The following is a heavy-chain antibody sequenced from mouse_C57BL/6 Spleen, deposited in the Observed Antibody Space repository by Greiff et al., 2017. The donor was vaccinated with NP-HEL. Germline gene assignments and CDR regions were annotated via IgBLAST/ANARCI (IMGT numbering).Heavy chain of an antibody. CDR1: GYTFTDHP. CDR2: IYPRDGST. Sequence: VQLQESDAELVKPGASVKISCKVSGYTFTDHPIHWMKQRPEQGLEWIGYIYPRDGSTKYNEKFKGKATLTADKSSSTAYMQLNSLTSEDSAVYFCARGYYRSNAPWFAYWGQGTLVTVSA. V-gene: IGHV1-78*01. J-gene: IGHJ3*01. D-gene: IGHD1-1*01. CDR3: ARGYYRSNAPWFAY.